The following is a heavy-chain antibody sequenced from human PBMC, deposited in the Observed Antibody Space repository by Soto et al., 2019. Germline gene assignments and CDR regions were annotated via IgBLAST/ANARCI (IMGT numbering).Heavy chain of an antibody. D-gene: IGHD2-15*01. J-gene: IGHJ5*02. V-gene: IGHV1-46*01. CDR3: AREALIVVVVAASGWFDP. Sequence: ASVKVSCKASGYTFTSYYMHWVRQAPGQGLEWMGIINPSGGSTSYAQKFPGRVTMTRDTSTSTVYMELSSLRSEDTAVYYCAREALIVVVVAASGWFDPSGQGTLVTVSS. CDR2: INPSGGST. CDR1: GYTFTSYY.